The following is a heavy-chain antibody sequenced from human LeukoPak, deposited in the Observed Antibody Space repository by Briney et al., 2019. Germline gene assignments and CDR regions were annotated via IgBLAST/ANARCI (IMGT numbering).Heavy chain of an antibody. CDR1: GFTFSTYN. D-gene: IGHD3-3*01. CDR3: ARAFGSQDY. V-gene: IGHV3-21*01. J-gene: IGHJ4*02. Sequence: GGSLRLSCAASGFTFSTYNMNWVRQAPGKGLEWVSSISSGSSYIYYADSVKGRFTISRDNAKNSLYLQMNSLRAENTAVYYCARAFGSQDYWGQGTLVTVSS. CDR2: ISSGSSYI.